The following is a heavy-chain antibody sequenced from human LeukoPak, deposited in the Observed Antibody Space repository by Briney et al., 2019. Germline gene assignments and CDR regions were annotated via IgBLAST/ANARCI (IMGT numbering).Heavy chain of an antibody. Sequence: QPGRSLRLSCAASGFTFKNYGMHWVRQAPGKGLEWVAVIWYDGSNKYYADSVKGRFTISRDNSKNTLYLQMNSLRAEDTAVYYCAKLWFGELGDAFDIWGQGTMVTVSS. CDR1: GFTFKNYG. J-gene: IGHJ3*02. CDR3: AKLWFGELGDAFDI. CDR2: IWYDGSNK. D-gene: IGHD3-10*01. V-gene: IGHV3-33*06.